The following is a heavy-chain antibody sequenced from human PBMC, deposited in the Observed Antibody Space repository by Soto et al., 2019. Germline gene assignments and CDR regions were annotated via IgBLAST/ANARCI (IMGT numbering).Heavy chain of an antibody. V-gene: IGHV4-59*08. Sequence: QVQLQESGPGLVKPSETLSLTCTVSGGSISSYYWSWIRQPPGKGLEWIGYIYYSGSTNYNPSLKSRVTISVDTSKNQFSLKLSSVTAADTAVYYCARHRFGVATTPPDYWGQGTLVTVSS. CDR1: GGSISSYY. J-gene: IGHJ4*02. D-gene: IGHD5-12*01. CDR2: IYYSGST. CDR3: ARHRFGVATTPPDY.